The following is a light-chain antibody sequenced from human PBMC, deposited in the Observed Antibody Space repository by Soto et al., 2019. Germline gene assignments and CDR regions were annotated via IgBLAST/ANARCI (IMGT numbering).Light chain of an antibody. CDR3: QQDIILSPWP. CDR1: QSLSTN. V-gene: IGKV3-15*01. J-gene: IGKJ1*01. CDR2: GAS. Sequence: EIGIAKSPFTLSVSPGEGATLSCRASQSLSTNLAWYQQKPGQAPRLLIYGASTRATGIPARFSGSGSGTEFTLTISILYSEDAASHYCQQDIILSPWPFGQG.